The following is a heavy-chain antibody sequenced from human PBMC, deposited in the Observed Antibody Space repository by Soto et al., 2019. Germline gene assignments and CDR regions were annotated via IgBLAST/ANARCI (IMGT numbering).Heavy chain of an antibody. V-gene: IGHV3-23*01. CDR3: AKSSSWAHYYYMDV. Sequence: PGGSLRLSCAASGFTFSSYAMSWVRQAPGKGLEWVSVISGSGDTTNYADSVKGRFTISRDNSKNSLYLQMNSLRVEDTAIYYCAKSSSWAHYYYMDVWGKGTTVTVSS. CDR1: GFTFSSYA. CDR2: ISGSGDTT. D-gene: IGHD2-2*01. J-gene: IGHJ6*03.